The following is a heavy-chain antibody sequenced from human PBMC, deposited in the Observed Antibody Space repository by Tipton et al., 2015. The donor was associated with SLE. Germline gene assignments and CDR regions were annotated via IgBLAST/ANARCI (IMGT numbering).Heavy chain of an antibody. CDR2: LYHRGIT. J-gene: IGHJ5*02. D-gene: IGHD6-13*01. Sequence: LRLSCAVSGYSITSGDYWGWIREPPGTGLEWVGSLYHRGITYYNPSLKSRVTISTDTSKNEIYLKLTSVTATDTAVYFCARDPYDSTWRNGWFDPWGQGTLVTVSS. CDR3: ARDPYDSTWRNGWFDP. CDR1: GYSITSGDY. V-gene: IGHV4-38-2*02.